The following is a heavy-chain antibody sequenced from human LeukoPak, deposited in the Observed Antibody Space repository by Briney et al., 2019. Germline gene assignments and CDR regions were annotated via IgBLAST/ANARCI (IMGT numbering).Heavy chain of an antibody. D-gene: IGHD1-26*01. CDR2: IYYSGST. V-gene: IGHV4-59*08. Sequence: SETLSLTCTVSGGSISSYYWSWIRQPPGKGLEWIWYIYYSGSTNYNPSLKSRVTISVDTSKNQFSLKLSSVTAADTAVYYCARHGSGSYRNYYYYYGMDVWGQGTTVTVSS. CDR3: ARHGSGSYRNYYYYYGMDV. CDR1: GGSISSYY. J-gene: IGHJ6*02.